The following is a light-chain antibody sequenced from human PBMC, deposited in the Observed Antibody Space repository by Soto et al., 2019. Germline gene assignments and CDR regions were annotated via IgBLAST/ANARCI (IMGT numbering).Light chain of an antibody. CDR3: QSYDNSLSGFYV. Sequence: QLVLTQPPSVSGAPGQRVTISCTGSNSNIGTGYDVHWYQQLPGTAPKLLIYGNTKRPSGVPDRISGSKSGTSASLAITGLQAEDEADYYCQSYDNSLSGFYVFGTGTKVTVL. CDR1: NSNIGTGYD. J-gene: IGLJ1*01. CDR2: GNT. V-gene: IGLV1-40*01.